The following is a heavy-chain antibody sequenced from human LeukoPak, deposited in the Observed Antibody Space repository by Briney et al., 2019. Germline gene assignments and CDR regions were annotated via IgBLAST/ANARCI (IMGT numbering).Heavy chain of an antibody. D-gene: IGHD5/OR15-5a*01. Sequence: SETLSLTCTVSGGSISSYYWSWIRQPPGKGLEWIGYIYYSGSINYNPSLKSRVTISVDTSKNQFSLKLSSVTAADTAVYYCARGVYLLWGQGTLVTVSS. CDR1: GGSISSYY. CDR2: IYYSGSI. V-gene: IGHV4-59*01. CDR3: ARGVYLL. J-gene: IGHJ4*02.